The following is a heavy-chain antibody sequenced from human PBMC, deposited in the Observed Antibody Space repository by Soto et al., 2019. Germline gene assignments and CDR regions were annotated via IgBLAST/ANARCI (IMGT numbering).Heavy chain of an antibody. CDR1: GGPISTSDYY. CDR3: VRHGAFYSGSGKTFDY. CDR2: IYYNGAT. Sequence: QLQLQESGPGLVKPSETLSLTCSVSGGPISTSDYYWGWICQPPGKGPEWIGSIYYNGATHYNPSLKMRASGSLDMSRYQFALKLTSVTATDTAVYYCVRHGAFYSGSGKTFDYWGQGTLVTASS. J-gene: IGHJ4*02. V-gene: IGHV4-39*01. D-gene: IGHD3-10*01.